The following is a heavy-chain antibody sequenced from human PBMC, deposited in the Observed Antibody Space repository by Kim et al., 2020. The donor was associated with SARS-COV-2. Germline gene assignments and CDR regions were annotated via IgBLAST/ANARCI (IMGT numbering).Heavy chain of an antibody. Sequence: SQTLSLTCTVSGGSISSSSYYWGWIRQPPGKGLEWIGSIYYSGSTYYNPSLKSRVTISVDTSKNQFSLKLSSVTAADTAVYYCARRGWYGALGYWGQGTLVTVSS. CDR1: GGSISSSSYY. D-gene: IGHD6-19*01. V-gene: IGHV4-39*01. J-gene: IGHJ4*02. CDR3: ARRGWYGALGY. CDR2: IYYSGST.